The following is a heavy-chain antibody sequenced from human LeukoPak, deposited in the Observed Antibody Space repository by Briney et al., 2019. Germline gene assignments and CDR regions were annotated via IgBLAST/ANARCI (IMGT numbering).Heavy chain of an antibody. D-gene: IGHD2-2*01. Sequence: GASVKVSCKASGYTFTSYGISWVRQAPGQGLEWMGWISAYNGNTNYAQKLQGRVTMTTDTSTSTAYMELRSLRSDDTAVYYCARTYCSSTSCYSGYWGRGTLVTVSS. CDR2: ISAYNGNT. CDR3: ARTYCSSTSCYSGY. CDR1: GYTFTSYG. V-gene: IGHV1-18*01. J-gene: IGHJ4*02.